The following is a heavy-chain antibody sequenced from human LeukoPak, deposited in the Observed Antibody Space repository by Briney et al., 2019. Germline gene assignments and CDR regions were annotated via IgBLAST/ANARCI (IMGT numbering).Heavy chain of an antibody. CDR3: ARAEVDTVDGYYYYGMDV. CDR2: INPNSGGT. V-gene: IGHV1-2*04. CDR1: GYTFTGYY. J-gene: IGHJ6*02. Sequence: ASVKVSCKASGYTFTGYYIHWVRQAPGQGLEWMGWINPNSGGTNYAQKFQGWVTMTRDTSISTAYMELSRLRSDDTAVYYCARAEVDTVDGYYYYGMDVWGQGTTVTVSS. D-gene: IGHD5-18*01.